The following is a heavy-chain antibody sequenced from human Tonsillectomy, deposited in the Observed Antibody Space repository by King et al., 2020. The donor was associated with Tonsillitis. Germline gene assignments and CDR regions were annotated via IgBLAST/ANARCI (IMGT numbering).Heavy chain of an antibody. J-gene: IGHJ6*02. CDR1: RFTFSNFA. CDR3: ARSSSSTIFGVAPFLTGGMDV. Sequence: VQLVESGGGVVQPGRSLRLSCAASRFTFSNFAMHWVHQAPGKGLEWVALISYDGTNKYYADSVRGRFTISRDNSKNSLFLQIKSLKPEDTAVYYCARSSSSTIFGVAPFLTGGMDVWGQGTTVTVSS. V-gene: IGHV3-30*04. CDR2: ISYDGTNK. D-gene: IGHD3-3*01.